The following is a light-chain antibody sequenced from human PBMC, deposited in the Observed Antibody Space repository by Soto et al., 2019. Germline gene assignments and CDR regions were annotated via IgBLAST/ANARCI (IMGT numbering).Light chain of an antibody. CDR1: QSISSW. CDR2: AAS. J-gene: IGKJ2*01. V-gene: IGKV1-39*01. Sequence: DIQMTQSPSTLSASVGDRVTITCRASQSISSWLAWYQQKPGNAPKLLIYAASSLQSGVPSRFSGSGSGTDFTLTISTLQAEDSATYYCQQTYSTPYTFGQGTKLEIK. CDR3: QQTYSTPYT.